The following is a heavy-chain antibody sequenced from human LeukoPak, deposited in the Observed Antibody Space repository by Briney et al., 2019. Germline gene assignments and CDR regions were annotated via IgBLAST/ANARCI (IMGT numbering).Heavy chain of an antibody. CDR3: AYQHGEGAFDI. J-gene: IGHJ3*02. CDR2: INPNSGGT. V-gene: IGHV1-2*04. D-gene: IGHD2-2*01. Sequence: GASVKVSCKASGYTFTGYYMYWVRQAPGQGLEWMGWINPNSGGTNYAQKFQGWVTMTRDTSISTAYMELSRLRSDDTAAYYCAYQHGEGAFDIWGQGTMVTVSS. CDR1: GYTFTGYY.